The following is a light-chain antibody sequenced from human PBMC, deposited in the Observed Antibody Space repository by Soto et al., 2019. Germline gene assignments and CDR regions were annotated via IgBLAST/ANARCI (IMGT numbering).Light chain of an antibody. CDR2: GAS. CDR3: QNQKT. CDR1: QSVSSSY. J-gene: IGKJ1*01. Sequence: EIVLTQSPGTLSLSPGERATLSCRASQSVSSSYLAWYQQKPGQAPRLLIYGASSRATGIPDRFSGSGSGTDFTLTISRLEPEDFAVYYCQNQKTLGQGTKVDIK. V-gene: IGKV3-20*01.